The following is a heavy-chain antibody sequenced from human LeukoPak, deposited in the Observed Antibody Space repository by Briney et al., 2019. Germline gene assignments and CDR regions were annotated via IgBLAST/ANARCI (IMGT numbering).Heavy chain of an antibody. D-gene: IGHD3-3*01. CDR2: MNPNSGNT. V-gene: IGHV1-8*03. CDR1: GYTFTSYD. J-gene: IGHJ4*02. Sequence: ASVKVSCKASGYTFTSYDINWVRQATGQGLEWMGWMNPNSGNTGYAQKFQGRVTFTRNTSISTAYMELSSLRSEDTAVYYCARVPAFWSGYLFDYWGQGTLVTVSS. CDR3: ARVPAFWSGYLFDY.